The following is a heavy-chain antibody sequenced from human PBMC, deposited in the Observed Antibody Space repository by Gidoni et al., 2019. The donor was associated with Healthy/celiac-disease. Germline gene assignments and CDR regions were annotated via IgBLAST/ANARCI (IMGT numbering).Heavy chain of an antibody. V-gene: IGHV3-21*01. CDR2: ISSSSSYI. Sequence: EVQLVESGGGLVKPGGSLRLSCAASGFTFSSYSMNWVRQAPGKGLEWVPSISSSSSYIYYEDSVKGRFTITRDNAKNSLYLQMNSRRAEDTAVYYCARRGSSWQGDWFDPWGQGTLVTVSS. CDR1: GFTFSSYS. CDR3: ARRGSSWQGDWFDP. D-gene: IGHD6-13*01. J-gene: IGHJ5*02.